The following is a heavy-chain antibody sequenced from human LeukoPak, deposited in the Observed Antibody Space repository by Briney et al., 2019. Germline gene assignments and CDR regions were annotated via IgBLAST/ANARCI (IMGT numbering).Heavy chain of an antibody. J-gene: IGHJ4*02. CDR2: IWYDGSDK. V-gene: IGHV3-33*06. D-gene: IGHD2-8*01. CDR1: GFTFSSYG. CDR3: AKGLYCTNGVCYNDYFDY. Sequence: PGRSLRLSCAASGFTFSSYGMDWVRRAPGKGLEWVAFIWYDGSDKYYADSVKGRFTISRDNSKNTLYLRMNSLRAEDTAVYYCAKGLYCTNGVCYNDYFDYWGQGTLVTVSS.